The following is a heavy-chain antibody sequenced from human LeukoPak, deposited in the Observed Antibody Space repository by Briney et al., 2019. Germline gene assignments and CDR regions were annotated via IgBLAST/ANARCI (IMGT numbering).Heavy chain of an antibody. V-gene: IGHV3-74*01. Sequence: GGSLRLSCAASGFTFRNFWMHWVRHAPGKGLVWVSRITSEGSNTNYADSGKGRLTSARDNAKNTLYLQMNSLRAEDTAVYYCARDLHVWGKGTTVTISS. D-gene: IGHD5/OR15-5a*01. CDR3: ARDLHV. CDR1: GFTFRNFW. CDR2: ITSEGSNT. J-gene: IGHJ6*04.